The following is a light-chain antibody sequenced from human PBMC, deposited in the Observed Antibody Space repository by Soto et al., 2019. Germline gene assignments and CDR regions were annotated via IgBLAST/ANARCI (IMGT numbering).Light chain of an antibody. CDR1: QSISSW. V-gene: IGKV1-5*01. J-gene: IGKJ1*01. CDR2: DAS. CDR3: QQYDSYPWT. Sequence: DIQMTQSPSTLSASVGDRVTITCRASQSISSWLAWYQQKPGKAPKLLIYDASSLEGGVPSRFSGSESGTEFPLTISSLQPDDFATYYCQQYDSYPWTFGQGTKVEIK.